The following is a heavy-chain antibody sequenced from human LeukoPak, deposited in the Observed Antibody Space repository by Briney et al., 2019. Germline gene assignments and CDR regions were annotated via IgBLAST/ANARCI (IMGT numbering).Heavy chain of an antibody. V-gene: IGHV3-21*01. CDR3: ARGMRVWSGYYKEEHAFDI. Sequence: PGGSLRLSCAASGFTFSSYSMNWVRQAPGKGLEWVSSFSSSSSYIYYADSVKGRFTISRDNAKNSLYLQMNSLRAEDTAVYYCARGMRVWSGYYKEEHAFDIWGQGTMVTVSS. J-gene: IGHJ3*02. CDR2: FSSSSSYI. CDR1: GFTFSSYS. D-gene: IGHD3-3*01.